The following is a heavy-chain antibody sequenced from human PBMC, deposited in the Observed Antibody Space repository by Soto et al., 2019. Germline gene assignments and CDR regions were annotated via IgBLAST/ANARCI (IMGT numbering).Heavy chain of an antibody. CDR3: ASSSIAARSYYFDY. Sequence: PGGSLKLSCAPPGFTFYCYWMRWVPQAPGKGLEWVANIKQDGSEKYYVDSVKGRFTISRDNAKNSLYLQMNSLRAEDTAVYYCASSSIAARSYYFDYWGQGTLVTVSS. CDR2: IKQDGSEK. J-gene: IGHJ4*02. CDR1: GFTFYCYW. V-gene: IGHV3-7*05. D-gene: IGHD6-6*01.